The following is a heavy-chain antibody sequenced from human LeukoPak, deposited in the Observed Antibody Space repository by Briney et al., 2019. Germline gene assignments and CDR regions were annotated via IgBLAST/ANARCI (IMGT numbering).Heavy chain of an antibody. CDR2: ISASGGVT. Sequence: GGSLRLSCAASGLTFSSYAMSWVRQAPGKGLEWVSTISASGGVTHYADSVQGRFTISRDNSKNAVYLQINSLRGEDTAVYYCALTTLTTRLQLFAWGQGTLVTVSS. D-gene: IGHD4-17*01. CDR3: ALTTLTTRLQLFA. J-gene: IGHJ5*02. CDR1: GLTFSSYA. V-gene: IGHV3-23*01.